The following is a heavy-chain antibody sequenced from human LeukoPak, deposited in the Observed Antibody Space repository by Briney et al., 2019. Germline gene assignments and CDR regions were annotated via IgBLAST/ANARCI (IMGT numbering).Heavy chain of an antibody. Sequence: GGSLRLSCAASGFTFSNYEMNWVRQAPGKGLEWVSYIGRSGTTYYADSVKGRFTISRDNAKNSLYLQLNSLRAEDTAVYYCASFVWGSYRDIPFDYWGQGTLVTVSS. CDR2: IGRSGTT. V-gene: IGHV3-48*03. J-gene: IGHJ4*02. D-gene: IGHD3-16*02. CDR3: ASFVWGSYRDIPFDY. CDR1: GFTFSNYE.